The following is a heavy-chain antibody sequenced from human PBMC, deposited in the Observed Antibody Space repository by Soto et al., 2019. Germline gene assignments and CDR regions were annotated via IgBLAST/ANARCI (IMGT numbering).Heavy chain of an antibody. CDR1: GFTFSSYG. D-gene: IGHD2-2*01. Sequence: QVQLVESGGGVVQPGRSLRLSCAASGFTFSSYGMHWVRQAPGKGLEWVAVIWYDGSNKYYADSVKGRFTISRDNSKNTLYLQMNRLRAEYTAVYYCARAVYCSSTSCRYFDLWGRGTLVTVSS. J-gene: IGHJ2*01. CDR3: ARAVYCSSTSCRYFDL. CDR2: IWYDGSNK. V-gene: IGHV3-33*01.